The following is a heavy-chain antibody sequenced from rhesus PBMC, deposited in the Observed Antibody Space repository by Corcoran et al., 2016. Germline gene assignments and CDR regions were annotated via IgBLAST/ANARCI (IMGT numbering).Heavy chain of an antibody. J-gene: IGHJ6*01. V-gene: IGHV4-169*01. D-gene: IGHD5-30*01. CDR2: IYVSGRST. CDR1: GGSISSNY. Sequence: QLQLQESGPGLVKPSETLSVTCAVSGGSISSNYWSWIRQPPGKELEWIGRIYVSGRSTNNNPSLKSRGTRSVDTSKNQLSLKRSSVTAADTAVYYCARHVDTVIDYGLDSWGQGVVVTVAS. CDR3: ARHVDTVIDYGLDS.